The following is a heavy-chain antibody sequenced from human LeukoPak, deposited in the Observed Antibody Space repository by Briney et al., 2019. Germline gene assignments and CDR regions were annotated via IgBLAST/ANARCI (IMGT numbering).Heavy chain of an antibody. J-gene: IGHJ6*03. CDR2: IYYSGST. V-gene: IGHV4-39*07. Sequence: SETLSLTCTVSGGSISSSSYYRGWIRQPPGKGLEWIGSIYYSGSTYYNPSLKSRVTMSVDTSKNQFSLKLSSVTAADTAVYYCARDGLDYYGSGSYSYYYYYMDVWGKGTTVTISS. D-gene: IGHD3-10*01. CDR1: GGSISSSSYY. CDR3: ARDGLDYYGSGSYSYYYYYMDV.